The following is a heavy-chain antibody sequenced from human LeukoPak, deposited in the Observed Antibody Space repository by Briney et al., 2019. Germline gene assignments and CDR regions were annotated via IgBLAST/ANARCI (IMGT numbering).Heavy chain of an antibody. V-gene: IGHV3-48*04. D-gene: IGHD6-19*01. CDR1: GFSFSTYG. J-gene: IGHJ4*02. CDR3: ARSATRFSNGWYGQVDFDS. CDR2: IGSSSSAT. Sequence: GGSLRLSCAASGFSFSTYGMNWVRQAPGKGLEWISYIGSSSSATYYADPVKGRFTISRDNVNNSLYLDMDSLRVDAPAVYYCARSATRFSNGWYGQVDFDSWGQGSLVIVSS.